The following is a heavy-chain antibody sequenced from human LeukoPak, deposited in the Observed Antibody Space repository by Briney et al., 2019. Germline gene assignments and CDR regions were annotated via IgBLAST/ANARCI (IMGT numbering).Heavy chain of an antibody. D-gene: IGHD2-2*01. CDR3: ARGGYQPYYYMDV. V-gene: IGHV3-21*01. J-gene: IGHJ6*03. Sequence: KSGGSLRLSCAASGFTFSSYAMNWVRQAPGKGLEWVSSISSSSGYIFYADSVKGRFTISRDNSKKIVYLQMDSLRVDDTAVYYCARGGYQPYYYMDVWGKGTTVTVSS. CDR2: ISSSSGYI. CDR1: GFTFSSYA.